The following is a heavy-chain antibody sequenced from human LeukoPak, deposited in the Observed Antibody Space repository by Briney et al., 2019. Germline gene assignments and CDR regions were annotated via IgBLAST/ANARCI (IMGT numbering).Heavy chain of an antibody. CDR1: GFTFSSYA. CDR2: ISGSGGST. CDR3: AKGSLWFGELLGYYYGMDV. Sequence: GGSLRLSCAASGFTFSSYAMSWVRQAPGKGLEWVSAISGSGGSTYYADSVKGRFTISSDNSKNTLYLQMNSLRAEDTAVYYCAKGSLWFGELLGYYYGMDVWGQGTTVTVSS. D-gene: IGHD3-10*01. J-gene: IGHJ6*02. V-gene: IGHV3-23*01.